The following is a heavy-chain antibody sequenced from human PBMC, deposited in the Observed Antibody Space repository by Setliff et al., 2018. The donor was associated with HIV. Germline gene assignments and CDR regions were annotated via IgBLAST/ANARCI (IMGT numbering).Heavy chain of an antibody. CDR2: IIPMFEIA. V-gene: IGHV1-69*13. CDR3: ATARPRHLVSTNPPYYFDY. J-gene: IGHJ4*02. Sequence: SVKVSCKASEGTFSSYAVSWVRQAPGQGLEWMGGIIPMFEIANYAQKFQGRVTITADESTSTAYMALSSLRSEDTAVYYCATARPRHLVSTNPPYYFDYWGQGTLVTVS. CDR1: EGTFSSYA. D-gene: IGHD2-8*02.